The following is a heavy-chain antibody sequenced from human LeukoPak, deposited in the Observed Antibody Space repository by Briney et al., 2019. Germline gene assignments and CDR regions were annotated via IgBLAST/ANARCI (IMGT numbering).Heavy chain of an antibody. J-gene: IGHJ4*02. CDR1: GYTFSRYD. CDR3: ARLPSGSYPKLPFDY. D-gene: IGHD1-26*01. CDR2: MNPNSGNT. Sequence: ASVKVSCKASGYTFSRYDINWVRQATGQGLEWMGWMNPNSGNTGYAQKFQGRVTMTRNTSISTAYMELSSLRSEDTAVYYCARLPSGSYPKLPFDYWGQGTLVTVSS. V-gene: IGHV1-8*01.